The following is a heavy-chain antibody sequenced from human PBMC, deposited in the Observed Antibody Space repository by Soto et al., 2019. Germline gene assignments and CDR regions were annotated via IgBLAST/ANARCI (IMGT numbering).Heavy chain of an antibody. Sequence: SVKVSCKASGDTFSSYTISLVRQAPGQGLEWMGRIIPILGIANYAQKFQGRVTITADKSTSTAYMELSSLRSEDTAVYYCVIYNWHGDHPHLHSFAIRRWG. CDR3: VIYNWHGDHPHLHSFAIRR. CDR1: GDTFSSYT. V-gene: IGHV1-69*02. D-gene: IGHD1-20*01. J-gene: IGHJ1*01. CDR2: IIPILGIA.